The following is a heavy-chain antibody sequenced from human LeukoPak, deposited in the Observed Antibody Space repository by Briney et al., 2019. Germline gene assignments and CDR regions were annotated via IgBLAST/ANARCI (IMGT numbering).Heavy chain of an antibody. Sequence: PRGSLRLSCAASGFTFSSYAMHWVRQAPGKGLEYVSAISSDGVTTYYANSVKGRFTISRDNSKNTLYLQVGSLRVEDMAVYYCARGNLFYFDYWGQGTLVTVSS. V-gene: IGHV3-64*01. CDR1: GFTFSSYA. CDR2: ISSDGVTT. J-gene: IGHJ4*02. CDR3: ARGNLFYFDY.